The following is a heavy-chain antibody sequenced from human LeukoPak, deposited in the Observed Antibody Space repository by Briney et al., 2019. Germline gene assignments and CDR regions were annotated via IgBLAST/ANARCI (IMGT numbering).Heavy chain of an antibody. CDR2: VSGSGLTT. J-gene: IGHJ4*02. D-gene: IGHD2/OR15-2a*01. CDR3: AKTPSNRPGLDYFDY. Sequence: PGGSLRLSCAASGFTFSTYAVSWVRQTPGKGLEWVSSVSGSGLTTYYADSVKGRFTISRDNSKNTLYLQMNSLRAEDTAIYYCAKTPSNRPGLDYFDYWGQGTLVTVSS. V-gene: IGHV3-23*01. CDR1: GFTFSTYA.